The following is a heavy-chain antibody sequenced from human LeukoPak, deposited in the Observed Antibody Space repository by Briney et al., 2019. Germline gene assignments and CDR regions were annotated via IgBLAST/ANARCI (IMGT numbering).Heavy chain of an antibody. CDR1: EFFFSTYY. D-gene: IGHD3-3*01. Sequence: PGGSLRLSCAASEFFFSTYYMHWVRQAPGKGLEWVSSIRGESDYIYYRDSVKGRFTISRDNAKNSLYLQMNRLRVEDTAVYSCVREHYDFFLDYWGQGTLVTVSS. CDR2: IRGESDYI. J-gene: IGHJ4*02. V-gene: IGHV3-21*06. CDR3: VREHYDFFLDY.